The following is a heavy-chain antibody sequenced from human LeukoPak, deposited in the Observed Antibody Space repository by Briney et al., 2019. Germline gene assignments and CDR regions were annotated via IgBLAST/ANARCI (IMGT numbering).Heavy chain of an antibody. V-gene: IGHV4-61*02. Sequence: PSETLSLTCTVSGGSISSGSYYWSWIRRPAGKGLEWIGRIYTSGSTNYNPPLKSRVTISVDTSKNQFSLKLSSVTAADTAVYYCARESIAAAGPGFDYWGQGTLVTVSS. D-gene: IGHD6-13*01. J-gene: IGHJ4*02. CDR2: IYTSGST. CDR3: ARESIAAAGPGFDY. CDR1: GGSISSGSYY.